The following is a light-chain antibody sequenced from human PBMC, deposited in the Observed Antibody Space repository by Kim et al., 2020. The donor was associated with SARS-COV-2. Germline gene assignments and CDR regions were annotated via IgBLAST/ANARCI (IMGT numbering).Light chain of an antibody. CDR2: WAS. J-gene: IGKJ2*01. CDR1: QSALYSSNNKNH. CDR3: QQYYSSPHT. V-gene: IGKV4-1*01. Sequence: DIVMTQSPDSLAVSLGERATINCKSSQSALYSSNNKNHLAWYQQKPGQPPKLLIYWASTRESGVPDRFSGSGSGTDFTLTISSLQAEDVAVYYCQQYYSSPHTFGQGTKLEI.